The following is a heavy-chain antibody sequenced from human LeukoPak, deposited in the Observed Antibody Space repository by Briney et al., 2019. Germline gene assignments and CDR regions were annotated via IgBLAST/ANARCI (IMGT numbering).Heavy chain of an antibody. CDR3: AKSNAWDWFDP. D-gene: IGHD4-11*01. Sequence: SETLSLTCTVSGGSTSHYYWSWIRQPPGKGLEWIGFIYYSGTIRYNPSLQSRVTISVDTSKNQVSLRLTSVTAADTAVYYCAKSNAWDWFDPWGQGTLVTVSS. V-gene: IGHV4-59*12. CDR1: GGSTSHYY. CDR2: IYYSGTI. J-gene: IGHJ5*02.